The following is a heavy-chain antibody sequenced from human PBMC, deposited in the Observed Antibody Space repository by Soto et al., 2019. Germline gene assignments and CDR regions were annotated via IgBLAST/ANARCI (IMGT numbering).Heavy chain of an antibody. V-gene: IGHV1-3*04. D-gene: IGHD5-12*01. CDR3: ARDPAYSGNHYFDF. J-gene: IGHJ4*02. CDR2: INTGNGYT. CDR1: GYAFRSYG. Sequence: ASVKVSCKASGYAFRSYGVHWVRQAPGQRLESMGWINTGNGYTKFSQKFQGRVTITWDTSASTAYMELSSLRSEDTAVYYCARDPAYSGNHYFDFWGQGTLVTVSS.